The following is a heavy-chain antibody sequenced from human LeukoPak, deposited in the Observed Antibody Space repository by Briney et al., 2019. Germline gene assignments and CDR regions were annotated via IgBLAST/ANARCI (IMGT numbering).Heavy chain of an antibody. J-gene: IGHJ6*03. D-gene: IGHD3-10*01. CDR2: INHSGST. CDR1: GGSFSGYY. Sequence: SETLSLTCAVYGGSFSGYYWSWIRQPPGKGLEWIGEINHSGSTNYNPSLKSQVTISVDTSKNQFSLKLSSVTAADTAVYYCARLTKNDSGSFRFGKKKRGYMDVWGKGTTVTISS. CDR3: ARLTKNDSGSFRFGKKKRGYMDV. V-gene: IGHV4-34*01.